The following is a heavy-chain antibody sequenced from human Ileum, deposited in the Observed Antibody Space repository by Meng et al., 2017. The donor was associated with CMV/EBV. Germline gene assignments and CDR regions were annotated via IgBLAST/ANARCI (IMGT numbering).Heavy chain of an antibody. D-gene: IGHD1-26*01. Sequence: GSLRLSCTVSGGSISNYYWSWIRQPPGKGLEWIGYIYYSGSTNYNPSLKSRVTISVDTSKNQFSLKLSSVTAADTAVYYCARAYSGLDYWGQGTLVTVSS. V-gene: IGHV4-59*01. CDR1: GGSISNYY. CDR3: ARAYSGLDY. J-gene: IGHJ4*02. CDR2: IYYSGST.